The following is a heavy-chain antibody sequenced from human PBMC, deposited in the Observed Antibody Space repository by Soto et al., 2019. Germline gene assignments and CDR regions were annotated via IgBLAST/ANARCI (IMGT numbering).Heavy chain of an antibody. J-gene: IGHJ4*02. CDR1: GGSISSSSYY. CDR2: IYYSGST. V-gene: IGHV4-39*01. D-gene: IGHD5-18*01. Sequence: SETLSLTCTVSGGSISSSSYYWGWIRQPPGKGLEWIGSIYYSGSTYYNPSLKSRVTISVDTSKNQFSLKLSSVTAADTAVYYCARRGYSYGYDEFDYWGQGTLVTVS. CDR3: ARRGYSYGYDEFDY.